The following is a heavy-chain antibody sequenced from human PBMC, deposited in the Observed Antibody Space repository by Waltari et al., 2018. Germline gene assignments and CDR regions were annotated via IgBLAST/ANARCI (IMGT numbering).Heavy chain of an antibody. D-gene: IGHD6-13*01. CDR3: TTLSGGSSSWCQH. J-gene: IGHJ1*01. V-gene: IGHV4-39*07. Sequence: QLQLQESGPGLVKPSETLSLTCTVSGGSISSSSYYWGWIRQPPGKGLEWIGSIYYSGSTYYNPSLKSRVTISVDTSKNQFSLKLSSVTAADTAVYYCTTLSGGSSSWCQHWGQGTLVTVSS. CDR2: IYYSGST. CDR1: GGSISSSSYY.